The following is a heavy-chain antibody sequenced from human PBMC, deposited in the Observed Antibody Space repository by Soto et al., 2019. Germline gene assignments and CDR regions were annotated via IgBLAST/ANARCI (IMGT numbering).Heavy chain of an antibody. J-gene: IGHJ6*02. Sequence: PGGSLRLSCAASGFTFSSYAMSWVRQAPGKGLEWVSAISGSGGSTYYADSVKGRFTISRDNSKNTLYLQMNSLRAEDTAVYYCAKRGYCSSTSCYGYYGMDVWGQGTTVTVSS. CDR2: ISGSGGST. CDR3: AKRGYCSSTSCYGYYGMDV. D-gene: IGHD2-2*01. V-gene: IGHV3-23*01. CDR1: GFTFSSYA.